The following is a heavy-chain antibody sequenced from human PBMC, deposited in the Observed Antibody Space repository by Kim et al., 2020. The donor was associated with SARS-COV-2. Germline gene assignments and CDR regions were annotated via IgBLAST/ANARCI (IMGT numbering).Heavy chain of an antibody. Sequence: GGSLRLSCAASGFSFSNHWMTWVRQAPGRGEWVANIKQHGSEKYYVGSVRGRFTISRDDATNSLYLQMNSLRAEDTAIYYCARNNAMDVWGQGTTVTVSS. CDR3: ARNNAMDV. J-gene: IGHJ6*02. CDR1: GFSFSNHW. CDR2: IKQHGSEK. V-gene: IGHV3-7*03.